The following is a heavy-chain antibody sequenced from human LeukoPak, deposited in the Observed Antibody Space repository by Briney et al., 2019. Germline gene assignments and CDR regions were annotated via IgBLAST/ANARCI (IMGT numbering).Heavy chain of an antibody. CDR1: GYTFTSYG. CDR3: ARGGRQWLVTYYYYYGMDV. CDR2: ISAYNGNT. D-gene: IGHD6-19*01. J-gene: IGHJ6*02. Sequence: ASVKVSCKASGYTFTSYGIGWVRQAPGQGLEWMGWISAYNGNTNYAQKLQGRVTMTTDTSTSTAYMELRSLRSDDTAVYYCARGGRQWLVTYYYYYGMDVWGQGTTVTVSS. V-gene: IGHV1-18*01.